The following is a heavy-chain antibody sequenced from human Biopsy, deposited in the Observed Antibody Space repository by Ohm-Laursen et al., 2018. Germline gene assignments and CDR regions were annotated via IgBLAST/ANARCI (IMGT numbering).Heavy chain of an antibody. CDR3: GRVWLWRGYGMDV. J-gene: IGHJ6*02. Sequence: SDTLSLTCTVSGGSMSDHYWSWLRQTPGKGLEWLGYIYCTGKTTYNPSLESRITISVDTSKNKFSLQLDSMTAADTAVYYCGRVWLWRGYGMDVWGQGTTVTVSS. V-gene: IGHV4-59*11. CDR2: IYCTGKT. CDR1: GGSMSDHY. D-gene: IGHD6-19*01.